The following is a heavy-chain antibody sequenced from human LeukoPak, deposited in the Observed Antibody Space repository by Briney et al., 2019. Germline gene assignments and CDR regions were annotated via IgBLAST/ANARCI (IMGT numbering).Heavy chain of an antibody. CDR2: IYSGGNT. D-gene: IGHD3-22*01. J-gene: IGHJ4*02. CDR1: GFTVSNKY. Sequence: PGGSLRLSCSVSGFTVSNKYMSWVRQAPGKGLEWVSVIYSGGNTYYADSVKGRFTISRHIPRNTLYLQMNSLRAEDTTVYYCARGAGDDTSGSRMKGAFDYWGQGTLVTVSS. CDR3: ARGAGDDTSGSRMKGAFDY. V-gene: IGHV3-53*04.